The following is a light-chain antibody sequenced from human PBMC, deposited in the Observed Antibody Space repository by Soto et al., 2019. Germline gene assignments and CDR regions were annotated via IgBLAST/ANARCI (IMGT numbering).Light chain of an antibody. Sequence: QPVLTQSPSASASLGASVKLTCTLSSGHSSYAIAWHQQQPEKGPRYLMKLDSDGSHTKGDGIPDRFSGSSSGAERYLTISSLQPEDEADYYCQTWGTGYSVFGGGTKLTVL. V-gene: IGLV4-69*01. CDR2: LDSDGSH. J-gene: IGLJ3*02. CDR1: SGHSSYA. CDR3: QTWGTGYSV.